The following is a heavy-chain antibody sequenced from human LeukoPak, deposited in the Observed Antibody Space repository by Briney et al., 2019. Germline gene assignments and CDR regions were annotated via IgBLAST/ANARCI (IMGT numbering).Heavy chain of an antibody. V-gene: IGHV3-33*01. CDR3: AREGANSRGFGELFSYYYGMDV. D-gene: IGHD3-10*01. CDR2: IWYDGSNK. Sequence: PGGSLRLSCAASGFTFSSYGMHWVRQAPGKGLEWVAVIWYDGSNKYYADSVKGRFTISRDNSKNTLYLQMNSLRAEDTAVYYCAREGANSRGFGELFSYYYGMDVWGQGTTVTVSS. J-gene: IGHJ6*02. CDR1: GFTFSSYG.